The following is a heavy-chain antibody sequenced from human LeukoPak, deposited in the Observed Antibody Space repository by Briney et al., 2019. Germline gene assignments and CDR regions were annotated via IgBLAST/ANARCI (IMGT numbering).Heavy chain of an antibody. D-gene: IGHD3-3*01. Sequence: KPSETLSLTCAVSGYSISSGYYWGWIRQPPGKGREWIGSIYHSGSTYYNPSLKSRVTISVDTSKNQFSLKLSSVTAADTAVYYCARGRAYYDFWGQGTLGTVSS. CDR3: ARGRAYYDF. CDR1: GYSISSGYY. CDR2: IYHSGST. V-gene: IGHV4-38-2*01. J-gene: IGHJ4*02.